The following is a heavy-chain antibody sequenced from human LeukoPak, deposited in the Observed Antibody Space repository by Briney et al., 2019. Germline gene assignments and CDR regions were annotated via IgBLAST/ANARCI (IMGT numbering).Heavy chain of an antibody. Sequence: SETLSLTCTVYGGSISSSSYYWGWIRQPPGKGLEWIGTIYYTGRTYYNPSLKSRVTISVDTSKNQFSLKLSSVTAADTAVYYCARHSGGTYYVNFDPWGQGTLVTVSS. CDR1: GGSISSSSYY. J-gene: IGHJ5*02. CDR3: ARHSGGTYYVNFDP. V-gene: IGHV4-39*01. D-gene: IGHD1-26*01. CDR2: IYYTGRT.